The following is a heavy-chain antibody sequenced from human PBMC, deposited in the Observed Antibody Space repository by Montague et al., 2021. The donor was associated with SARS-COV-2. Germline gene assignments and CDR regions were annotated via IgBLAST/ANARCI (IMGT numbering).Heavy chain of an antibody. V-gene: IGHV4-30-2*06. CDR2: ILHSGST. D-gene: IGHD3-10*01. J-gene: IGHJ3*01. CDR3: ARAASPRGAFDV. CDR1: GGSINRGGYA. Sequence: TLSLTCAVSGGSINRGGYAWSWIRESPGKGLEWIGYILHSGSTYYNPSLWSRVTISVDRSKSQFSLNLTSMTAADTAVYFCARAASPRGAFDVWGQGTVVTVSS.